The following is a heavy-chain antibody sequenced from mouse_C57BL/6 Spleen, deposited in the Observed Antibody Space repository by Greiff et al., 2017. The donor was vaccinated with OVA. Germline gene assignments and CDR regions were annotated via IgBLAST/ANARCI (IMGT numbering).Heavy chain of an antibody. CDR1: GFSLTSYG. Sequence: QVQLKQSGPGLVQPSQSLSLTCTVSGFSLTSYGVHWVRQSPGKGLEWLGVIWSGGSTDYNAAFISRLSISKDNSKSQVFLKMNSLQADDTAIYYCARMSDYWGQGTTLTVSS. J-gene: IGHJ2*01. V-gene: IGHV2-2*01. CDR2: IWSGGST. CDR3: ARMSDY.